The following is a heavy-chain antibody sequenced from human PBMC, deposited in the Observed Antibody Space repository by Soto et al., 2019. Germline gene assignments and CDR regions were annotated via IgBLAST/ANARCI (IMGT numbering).Heavy chain of an antibody. CDR1: GGSISSSSYY. D-gene: IGHD6-19*01. CDR3: ARLAVAGFVPVDY. J-gene: IGHJ4*02. V-gene: IGHV4-39*01. Sequence: QLQLQESGPGLVKPSETLSLTCTVSGGSISSSSYYWGWIRQPPGKGLEWIGSIYYSGSTYYNPSLKSRVTISVDTSKNQFSLKLSSVTAADTAVYYCARLAVAGFVPVDYWGQGTLVTVSS. CDR2: IYYSGST.